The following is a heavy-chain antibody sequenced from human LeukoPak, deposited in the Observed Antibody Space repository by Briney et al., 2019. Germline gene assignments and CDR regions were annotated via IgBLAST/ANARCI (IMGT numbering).Heavy chain of an antibody. J-gene: IGHJ6*03. CDR1: DGSISDYY. CDR3: ARGTYYYYYYMDV. V-gene: IGHV4-4*09. Sequence: SETLSLTCTVSDGSISDYYWSWIRQPPGKGLEWVGNIYSSGSTIYNPSLKSRVTISLDTSRNQFSLKLTSVPAADTAVYYCARGTYYYYYYMDVWGKGTTVTVSS. CDR2: IYSSGST.